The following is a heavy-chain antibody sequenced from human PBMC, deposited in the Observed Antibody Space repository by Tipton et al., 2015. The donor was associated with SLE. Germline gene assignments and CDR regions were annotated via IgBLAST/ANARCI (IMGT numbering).Heavy chain of an antibody. Sequence: GLVKPSETLSLTCTVSGGSISSSSYYWGWIRQPPGKGLEWIGSIYYSGSTYYNPSLKSRVTISVDTSKNQFSLKLSSVTAADTAVYYCARQRDPQRAFDIWGQGTMVTVSS. D-gene: IGHD5-24*01. CDR3: ARQRDPQRAFDI. CDR1: GGSISSSSYY. J-gene: IGHJ3*02. CDR2: IYYSGST. V-gene: IGHV4-39*01.